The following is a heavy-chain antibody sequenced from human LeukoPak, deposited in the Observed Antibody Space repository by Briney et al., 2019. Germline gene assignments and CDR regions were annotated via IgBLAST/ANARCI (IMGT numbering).Heavy chain of an antibody. J-gene: IGHJ4*02. CDR3: AREDTSLVIAY. CDR2: MWYDGSNK. D-gene: IGHD5-18*01. V-gene: IGHV3-33*01. CDR1: GFTFSNYG. Sequence: GRSLRLSCAASGFTFSNYGMHWVRQAPGKGLEWVAVMWYDGSNKYYTDSVKGRFTIPRDNSKNTLYLQMNSLRAEDTAVYYCAREDTSLVIAYWGQGTLVTVSS.